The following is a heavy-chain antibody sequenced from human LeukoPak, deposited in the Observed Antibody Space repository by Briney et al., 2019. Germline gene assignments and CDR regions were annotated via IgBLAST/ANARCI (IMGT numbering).Heavy chain of an antibody. D-gene: IGHD2-2*01. Sequence: GGSLRPSCAASGFTFSSYWMSWVRQAPGKGLEWVANIKLDGSEKYYVDSVKGRFTISRDSAKNSLYLQMNSLRAEDTAVYYCARVSAAHYYFDSWGQGTLVTVSS. CDR1: GFTFSSYW. V-gene: IGHV3-7*01. CDR3: ARVSAAHYYFDS. J-gene: IGHJ4*02. CDR2: IKLDGSEK.